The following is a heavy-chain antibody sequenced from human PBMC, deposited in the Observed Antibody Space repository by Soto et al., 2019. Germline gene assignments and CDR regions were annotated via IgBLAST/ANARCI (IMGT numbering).Heavy chain of an antibody. CDR1: GFIFNNYG. Sequence: PVGSLRLSCAVSGFIFNNYGMHWVCQAPGKGLEWVAVISYDGDNKYYADSVKGRFTISRDNSKNTLYLQMNSLRAEDTAVYYCAKDIALVRGVIIDLDVWGQGTTVTVSS. CDR3: AKDIALVRGVIIDLDV. D-gene: IGHD3-10*01. V-gene: IGHV3-30*18. CDR2: ISYDGDNK. J-gene: IGHJ6*02.